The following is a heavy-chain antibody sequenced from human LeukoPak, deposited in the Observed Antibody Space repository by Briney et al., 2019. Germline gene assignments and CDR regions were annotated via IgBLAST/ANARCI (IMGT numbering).Heavy chain of an antibody. V-gene: IGHV1-18*01. D-gene: IGHD3-22*01. Sequence: GASVKVSCKASGYTFTSYGISWVRQAPGQGLEWMGWISAYNSNTNYAQKLQGRVTMTTDTSTSTAYMELRSLRSDDTAVYYCARGEGGYYDSSGYSELDYWGQGSLVTVYS. CDR2: ISAYNSNT. CDR1: GYTFTSYG. CDR3: ARGEGGYYDSSGYSELDY. J-gene: IGHJ4*02.